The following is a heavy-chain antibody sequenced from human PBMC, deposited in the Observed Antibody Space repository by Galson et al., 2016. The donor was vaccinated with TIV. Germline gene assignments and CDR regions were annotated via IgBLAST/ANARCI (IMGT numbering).Heavy chain of an antibody. V-gene: IGHV4-59*01. D-gene: IGHD3-3*01. CDR2: IYYSGST. J-gene: IGHJ4*02. CDR3: ARKSTIFGLVRGYYFDY. CDR1: GRSISSSS. Sequence: SATLSLTCPVTGRSISSSSWSWIRQPPGKGLEWTGYIYYSGSTNYNHSHKSRVTISVDTSKNQLSLKLSSVTAADTAVYYCARKSTIFGLVRGYYFDYWGQGTLVTVSS.